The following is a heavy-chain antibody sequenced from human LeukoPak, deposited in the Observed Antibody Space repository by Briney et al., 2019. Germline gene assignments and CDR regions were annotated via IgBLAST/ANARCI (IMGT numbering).Heavy chain of an antibody. J-gene: IGHJ4*02. V-gene: IGHV4-4*07. CDR3: ARDPNTGYCGGDCYPL. CDR1: GGSFSSNF. Sequence: SETLSLTCTVSGGSFSSNFWSWIRQPAGKGLEWIGRIYTSGSTNYNPSLKSRVSMSVDTSKNQFSLRLSSVTAADTAVYYCARDPNTGYCGGDCYPLWGQGTLVTVSS. D-gene: IGHD2-21*02. CDR2: IYTSGST.